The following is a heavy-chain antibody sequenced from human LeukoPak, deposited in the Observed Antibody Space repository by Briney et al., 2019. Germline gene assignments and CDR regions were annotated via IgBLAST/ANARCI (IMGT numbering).Heavy chain of an antibody. CDR1: GFTVSSNY. CDR3: AKDSVYYYDSSGYRY. J-gene: IGHJ4*02. D-gene: IGHD3-22*01. V-gene: IGHV3-53*01. Sequence: GGSLRLSCAASGFTVSSNYMSWVRQAPGKGLEWVSVIYSGGSTYYADSVKGRFTISRDNSKNTLYLQMNSLRAEDTAVYYCAKDSVYYYDSSGYRYWGQGTLVTVSS. CDR2: IYSGGST.